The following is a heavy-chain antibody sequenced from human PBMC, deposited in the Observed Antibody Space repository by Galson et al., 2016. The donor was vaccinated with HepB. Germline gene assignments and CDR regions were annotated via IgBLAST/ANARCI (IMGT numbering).Heavy chain of an antibody. CDR2: IYYSGST. J-gene: IGHJ4*02. Sequence: SETLSLTCTVSGGSISSSNYYWGWIRQPPGKGLEWIGSIYYSGSTYYNPSLKSRVTMSVDTSKNQFSLKLNSVTAADTAVYYCARRAATYDSSGYYYGADGDYWGQGTLVTVSS. D-gene: IGHD3-22*01. CDR3: ARRAATYDSSGYYYGADGDY. CDR1: GGSISSSNYY. V-gene: IGHV4-39*01.